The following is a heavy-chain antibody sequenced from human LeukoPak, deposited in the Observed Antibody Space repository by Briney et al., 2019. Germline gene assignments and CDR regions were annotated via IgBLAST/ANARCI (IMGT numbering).Heavy chain of an antibody. J-gene: IGHJ5*02. CDR2: ISGSGGST. V-gene: IGHV3-23*01. CDR3: AKDRSSSWYRNWFDP. D-gene: IGHD6-13*01. Sequence: GGSLRLSCAASGFTFSSYAMSWVRQAPGKGLEWVSAISGSGGSTYYADSVKGRFTISRDNSKNTLYLQMNSLRAEGTAVYYCAKDRSSSWYRNWFDPWGQGTLVTVSS. CDR1: GFTFSSYA.